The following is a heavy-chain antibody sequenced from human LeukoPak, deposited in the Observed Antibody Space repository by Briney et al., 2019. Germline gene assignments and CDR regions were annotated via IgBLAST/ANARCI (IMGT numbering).Heavy chain of an antibody. CDR1: GGSISSGNCS. D-gene: IGHD6-13*01. Sequence: SQTLSLTCSVSGGSISSGNCSWGWLRQPPGKGLEWIGNIYYSGNTYYNSSLKSRVTIFVDMSKNQLSLKLTSVTAADTAVYYCTRRSYGSSLVDWGQGTLVTVSS. J-gene: IGHJ4*02. V-gene: IGHV4-39*01. CDR2: IYYSGNT. CDR3: TRRSYGSSLVD.